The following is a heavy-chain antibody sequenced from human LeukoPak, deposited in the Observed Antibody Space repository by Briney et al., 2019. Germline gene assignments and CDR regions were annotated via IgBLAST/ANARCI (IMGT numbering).Heavy chain of an antibody. D-gene: IGHD5/OR15-5a*01. V-gene: IGHV3-23*01. Sequence: GGSLRLSCAASGFTFSSYAMTWVRQAPEKGLQWVSTISTSGRATYYADSVEGRFTISRDNSKNTLYLQMNSLRADDTAVYYCAKARGSSVYEQFDYWGQGTQVTVSP. CDR3: AKARGSSVYEQFDY. CDR1: GFTFSSYA. CDR2: ISTSGRAT. J-gene: IGHJ4*02.